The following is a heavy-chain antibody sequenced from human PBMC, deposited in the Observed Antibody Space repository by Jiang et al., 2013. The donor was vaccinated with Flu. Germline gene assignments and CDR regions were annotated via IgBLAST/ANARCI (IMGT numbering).Heavy chain of an antibody. D-gene: IGHD2-21*01. CDR3: ARGYSYDLDGNYGGFDY. CDR2: LCSWGSKSDP. V-gene: IGHV4-59*02. CDR1: GGSAPTTT. Sequence: SETLSLTCSISGGSAPTTTGVGFGSPQGRTGVDCFCLCSWGSKSDPKYNPSLKGRVTMSTDASRDQLSLKLTSVTAADTALYFCARGYSYDLDGNYGGFDYWGQGIRVTVAS. J-gene: IGHJ4*02.